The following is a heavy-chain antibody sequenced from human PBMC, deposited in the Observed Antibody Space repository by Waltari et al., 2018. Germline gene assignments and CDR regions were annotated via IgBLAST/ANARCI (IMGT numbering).Heavy chain of an antibody. Sequence: QVQLVQSGAEVKKPGASVKVSCKASGYTFTSYAMHWVRQAPGQRLEWMGWINAGNGNTKYSQKCQGRVTITRDTSASTAYMELSSLRSEDTAVYYCAREWVVAGNEYGMDVWGQGTTVTVSS. CDR1: GYTFTSYA. CDR3: AREWVVAGNEYGMDV. CDR2: INAGNGNT. J-gene: IGHJ6*02. D-gene: IGHD6-19*01. V-gene: IGHV1-3*01.